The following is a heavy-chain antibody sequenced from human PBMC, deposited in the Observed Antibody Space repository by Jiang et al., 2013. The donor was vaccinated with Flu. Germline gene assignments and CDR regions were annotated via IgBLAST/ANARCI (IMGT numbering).Heavy chain of an antibody. V-gene: IGHV3-23*01. Sequence: GLVQPGGSLRLSCASSGFTFSNYAMKWVRQAPGKGLEWVSSISGSDGSTFYAHSVKGRFTISRDNSKNTLYLQMHSLRAEDTAVYYCAKDLGGDYATFDYWGQGTLVTVSS. CDR2: ISGSDGST. CDR1: GFTFSNYA. J-gene: IGHJ4*02. D-gene: IGHD4-17*01. CDR3: AKDLGGDYATFDY.